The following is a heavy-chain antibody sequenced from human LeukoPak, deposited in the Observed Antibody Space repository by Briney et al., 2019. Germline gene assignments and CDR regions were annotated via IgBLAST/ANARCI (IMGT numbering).Heavy chain of an antibody. Sequence: SETLSLTCTVSGYSISRINWWSWVRQAPGKGPEWIGEILYTGSTNYNPSLKSRVTVSIDKANNQFSLNLTSVTVADAAVYFCARKMGVGGTRPFDYWGQGILVAVSS. CDR2: ILYTGST. J-gene: IGHJ4*02. CDR3: ARKMGVGGTRPFDY. D-gene: IGHD2-2*01. CDR1: GYSISRINW. V-gene: IGHV4-4*02.